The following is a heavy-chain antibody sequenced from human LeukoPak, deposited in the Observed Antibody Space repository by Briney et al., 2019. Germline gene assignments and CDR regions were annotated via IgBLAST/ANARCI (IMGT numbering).Heavy chain of an antibody. D-gene: IGHD2-2*02. CDR2: ISGSGGST. CDR1: GFTFSSYA. Sequence: PGGSLRLSCAASGFTFSSYAMSWVRQAPGEGLEWVSAISGSGGSTYYADSVKGRFTISRDNSKNTLYLQMNSLRAEDTAVYYCAKDGIVVVPAAIGGYFDYWGQGTLVTVSS. J-gene: IGHJ4*02. V-gene: IGHV3-23*01. CDR3: AKDGIVVVPAAIGGYFDY.